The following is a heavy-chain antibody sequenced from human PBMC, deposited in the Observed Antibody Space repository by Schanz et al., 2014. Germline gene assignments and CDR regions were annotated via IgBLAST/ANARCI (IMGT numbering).Heavy chain of an antibody. Sequence: QVQLQESGPGLVKPSETLSLSCTVSGGSISNYYWTWIRQPAGKGLEWIGRIYSSGSTNYNPSLKSRVTMSGDPSKNQFSLKLSSVTAADTAVYYCAREGAREVGGSYNTFDNWGQGTLVTVSS. CDR3: AREGAREVGGSYNTFDN. J-gene: IGHJ4*02. V-gene: IGHV4-4*07. D-gene: IGHD1-26*01. CDR1: GGSISNYY. CDR2: IYSSGST.